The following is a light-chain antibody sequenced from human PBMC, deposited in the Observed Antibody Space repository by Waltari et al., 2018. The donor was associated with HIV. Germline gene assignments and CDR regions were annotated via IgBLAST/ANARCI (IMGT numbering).Light chain of an antibody. CDR1: QNISNY. V-gene: IGKV3-11*01. CDR3: QQSHSCPS. CDR2: SAS. J-gene: IGKJ2*01. Sequence: ELSQSPVTLSASPGERATLFCGASQNISNYLGWYQHRPGQSPRLLIHSASIRATDFPPRFRGRWSGTYFSLTISSLEPEDFAVYYCQQSHSCPSFGRGTKVDMK.